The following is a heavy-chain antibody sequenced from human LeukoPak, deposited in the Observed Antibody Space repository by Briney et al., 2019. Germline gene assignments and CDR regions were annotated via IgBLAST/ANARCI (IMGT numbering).Heavy chain of an antibody. CDR2: IIPIFGTA. V-gene: IGHV1-69*13. J-gene: IGHJ5*02. CDR1: GGTFSSYA. Sequence: SVKVSCXASGGTFSSYAISWVRQAPGRGLEWMGGIIPIFGTANYAQKFQGRVTITADESTSTAYMELSSLRSDDTAVYYCARYQRSGHWFDPWGQGTLVTVSS. D-gene: IGHD6-25*01. CDR3: ARYQRSGHWFDP.